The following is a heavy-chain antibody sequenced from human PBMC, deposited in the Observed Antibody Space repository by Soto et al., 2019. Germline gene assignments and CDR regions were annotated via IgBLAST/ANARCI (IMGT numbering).Heavy chain of an antibody. CDR2: IYDSGISCYTPST. CDR1: AGSITASY. Sequence: PSETLSLTCTVSAGSITASYWSWIRRPPGKGLEWIAYIYDSGISCYTPSTSYNPSLKSRVTMSVDTSKSQFSLKLTSVTAADTAVYYCARGEDAFFYYGLDVWGQGITVTVSS. V-gene: IGHV4-59*01. J-gene: IGHJ6*02. CDR3: ARGEDAFFYYGLDV.